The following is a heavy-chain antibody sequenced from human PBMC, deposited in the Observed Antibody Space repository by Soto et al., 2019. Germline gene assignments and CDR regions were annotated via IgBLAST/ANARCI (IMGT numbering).Heavy chain of an antibody. Sequence: ASVKVSCKASGGTFSSYAISWVRQAPGQGLEWMGGIIPIFGTANYAQKFQGRVTITADESTSTAYMELSSLRSEDTAVYYCARAGYSSGWYGLAEYFQHWGQGTLVTVSS. D-gene: IGHD6-19*01. CDR2: IIPIFGTA. J-gene: IGHJ1*01. CDR1: GGTFSSYA. V-gene: IGHV1-69*13. CDR3: ARAGYSSGWYGLAEYFQH.